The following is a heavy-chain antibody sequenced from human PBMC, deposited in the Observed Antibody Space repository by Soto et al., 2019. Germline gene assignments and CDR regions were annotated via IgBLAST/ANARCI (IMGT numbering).Heavy chain of an antibody. Sequence: SETLSLTCTVSGGSVSSSSYYWGWVRQPPGKGLEWIGSVYYSGSTYYNPSLESRVTISVDKSKNQFSLKLMSLSAADTAVYHCGRLEELATISYYFDYWGQGALVTVSS. D-gene: IGHD1-1*01. CDR1: GGSVSSSSYY. V-gene: IGHV4-39*01. J-gene: IGHJ4*02. CDR3: GRLEELATISYYFDY. CDR2: VYYSGST.